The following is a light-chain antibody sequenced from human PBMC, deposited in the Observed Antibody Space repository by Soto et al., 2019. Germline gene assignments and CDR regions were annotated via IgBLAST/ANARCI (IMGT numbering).Light chain of an antibody. CDR1: QSVSSY. CDR3: QQCGNWPLT. V-gene: IGKV3-11*01. J-gene: IGKJ4*01. Sequence: EIVLTQSPATLSLSPGERATLSCRASQSVSSYLACYQQKPGQHPRLLIIDASNRATGIPARFSGSGSGTDFTLTISSLEPEDFAVYYCQQCGNWPLTFGGGTKVVIK. CDR2: DAS.